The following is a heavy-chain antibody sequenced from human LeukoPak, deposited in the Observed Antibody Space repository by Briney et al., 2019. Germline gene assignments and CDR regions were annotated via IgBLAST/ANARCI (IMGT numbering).Heavy chain of an antibody. CDR2: TYYRSKWYY. CDR1: GDSVSSNNGA. J-gene: IGHJ4*02. V-gene: IGHV6-1*01. D-gene: IGHD6-19*01. Sequence: SQTLSLTCAISGDSVSSNNGAWNWVRQSPSRGLEWLGRTYYRSKWYYDYAESMKGRITISPGTSKSQFSLQLTSVTPEDTAVYYCTRDLGASGWYTFDYWGQGTLVTVSS. CDR3: TRDLGASGWYTFDY.